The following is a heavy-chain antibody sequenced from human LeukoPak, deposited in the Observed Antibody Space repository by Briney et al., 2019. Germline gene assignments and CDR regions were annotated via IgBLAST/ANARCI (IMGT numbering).Heavy chain of an antibody. CDR1: GGTFSSYA. J-gene: IGHJ4*02. D-gene: IGHD2-15*01. V-gene: IGHV1-69*06. Sequence: GASVKVSCKASGGTFSSYAISWVRQAPGQGLEWMGGIIPIFGTANYAQKFQGRVTITADKSTSTAYMELSSLRSEDTAVYYCARTRVVVVAATGYGTSTFDYWGQGTLVTVSS. CDR2: IIPIFGTA. CDR3: ARTRVVVVAATGYGTSTFDY.